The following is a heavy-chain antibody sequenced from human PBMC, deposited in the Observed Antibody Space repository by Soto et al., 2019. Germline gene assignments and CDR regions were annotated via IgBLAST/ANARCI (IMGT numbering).Heavy chain of an antibody. V-gene: IGHV3-23*01. CDR3: AKGRGGFDP. CDR2: IGATGGNT. D-gene: IGHD3-10*01. J-gene: IGHJ5*02. Sequence: PGGSLRRSCASSGFTFSNYAMNWVRQAPVKGLEWVSSIGATGGNTYYADSVKGRFTISRDNSKSTLHLQMNSLRVEDKAIYYCAKGRGGFDPWGQGTLVIVSS. CDR1: GFTFSNYA.